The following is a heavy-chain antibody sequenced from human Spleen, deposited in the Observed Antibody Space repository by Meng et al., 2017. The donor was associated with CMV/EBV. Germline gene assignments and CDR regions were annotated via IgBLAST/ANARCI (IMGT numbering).Heavy chain of an antibody. V-gene: IGHV3-53*05. CDR1: NY. CDR3: ARDLVVPAAIQYYYHNYGMDV. CDR2: IYSAGST. D-gene: IGHD2-2*01. Sequence: NYMSWVPQAPGKGLEWVSDIYSAGSTYYADSVKGRFIISRDDSKNTLNLQMNSLRVEDTAVYYCARDLVVPAAIQYYYHNYGMDVWGQGTTVTVSS. J-gene: IGHJ6*02.